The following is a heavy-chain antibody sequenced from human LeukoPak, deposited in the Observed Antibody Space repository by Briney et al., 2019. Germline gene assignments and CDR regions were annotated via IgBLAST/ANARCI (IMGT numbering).Heavy chain of an antibody. CDR2: IYYSGST. J-gene: IGHJ4*02. V-gene: IGHV4-31*03. Sequence: SETLSLTCTVTGDSISSGGYSWNWFRQHPGKGLEWIGYIYYSGSTYYNPSLKSRVTISVDTSKNQFSLKLSSVTAADTAVYYCASEDTMVRGKIDYWGQGTLVTVSS. D-gene: IGHD3-10*01. CDR3: ASEDTMVRGKIDY. CDR1: GDSISSGGYS.